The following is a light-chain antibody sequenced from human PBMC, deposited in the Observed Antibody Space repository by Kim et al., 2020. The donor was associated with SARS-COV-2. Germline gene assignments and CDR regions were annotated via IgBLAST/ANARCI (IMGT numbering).Light chain of an antibody. V-gene: IGLV3-9*01. CDR1: NIGSKN. CDR3: QVWDSSPVI. CDR2: RDG. Sequence: SVALGQTARVTCGGNNIGSKNVHWYQQKPGQAPVLVIYRDGDRPSGIPERFSGSNSGNTATLTISRAQAGDEADYYCQVWDSSPVIFGWGTQLTVL. J-gene: IGLJ2*01.